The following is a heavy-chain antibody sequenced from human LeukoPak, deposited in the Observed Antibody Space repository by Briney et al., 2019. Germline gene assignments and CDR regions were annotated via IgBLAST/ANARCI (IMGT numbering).Heavy chain of an antibody. Sequence: ASVKVSCKASGYTFTSYDINWVRQATGQRLEWMGWMNTNSANTGYAQKFQGRVTMTRDTSISTAYMELSSLRSEDTAVYYCARGLSSGWLELIGSWGQGTLVTVSS. CDR1: GYTFTSYD. V-gene: IGHV1-8*01. D-gene: IGHD6-19*01. CDR2: MNTNSANT. CDR3: ARGLSSGWLELIGS. J-gene: IGHJ4*02.